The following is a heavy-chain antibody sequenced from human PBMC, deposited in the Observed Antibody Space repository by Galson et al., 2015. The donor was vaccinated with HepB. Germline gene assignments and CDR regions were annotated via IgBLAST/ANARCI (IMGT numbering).Heavy chain of an antibody. CDR2: INPSGGST. CDR3: FSKGGYYYDSSGYPADAFDI. D-gene: IGHD3-22*01. CDR1: GYTFTSYY. V-gene: IGHV1-46*01. Sequence: SVKVSCKASGYTFTSYYMHWVRQAPGQGLEWMGIINPSGGSTSYAQKFQGRVTMTRDTSTSTVYMELSSLRSEDTAVYYCFSKGGYYYDSSGYPADAFDIWGQGTMVTVSS. J-gene: IGHJ3*02.